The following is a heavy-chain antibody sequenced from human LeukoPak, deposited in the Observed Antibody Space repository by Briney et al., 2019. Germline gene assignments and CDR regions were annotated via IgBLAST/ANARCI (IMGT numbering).Heavy chain of an antibody. J-gene: IGHJ4*02. CDR1: GYTFTSYG. D-gene: IGHD2-8*01. Sequence: SVKVSCKASGYTFTSYGISWVRQAPGQGLEWMGGIIPIFGTANYAQKFQGRVLMTRDTSISTAYLELSSLKSDDTAVYYCARVGYCSRGVCYNYDYWGQGTQVTVSS. V-gene: IGHV1-69*05. CDR2: IIPIFGTA. CDR3: ARVGYCSRGVCYNYDY.